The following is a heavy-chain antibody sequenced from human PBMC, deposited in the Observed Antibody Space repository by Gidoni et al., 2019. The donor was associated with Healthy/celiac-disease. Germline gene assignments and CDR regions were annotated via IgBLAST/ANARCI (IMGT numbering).Heavy chain of an antibody. CDR1: GYSISSGYY. V-gene: IGHV4-38-2*02. J-gene: IGHJ4*02. CDR3: ARGKWELPFDY. D-gene: IGHD1-26*01. Sequence: QVQLQESGTGLVQPSETLSLTCTVSGYSISSGYYWGWIRQPPGKGLEWIGSIYHSGSTYYNPSLKSRVTISVDTSKNQFSLKLSSVTAADTAVYYCARGKWELPFDYWGQGTLVTVSS. CDR2: IYHSGST.